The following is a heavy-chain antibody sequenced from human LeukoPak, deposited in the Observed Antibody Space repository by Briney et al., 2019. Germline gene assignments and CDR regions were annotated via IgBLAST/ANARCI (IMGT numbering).Heavy chain of an antibody. CDR3: ARVAGTFYGEASFDF. CDR1: GDSISGSNW. V-gene: IGHV4-4*02. Sequence: SETLSLTCAVSGDSISGSNWWSWVRQPPGKGLEWIGEIYHSGSTNYNPSLKSRVTISVDKSKNQFSLKLSSVTAADTAVYYCARVAGTFYGEASFDFWGQGTLVTVSS. J-gene: IGHJ4*02. D-gene: IGHD3-10*01. CDR2: IYHSGST.